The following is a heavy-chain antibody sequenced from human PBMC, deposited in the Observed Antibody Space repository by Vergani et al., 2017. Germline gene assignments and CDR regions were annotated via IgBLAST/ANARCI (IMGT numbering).Heavy chain of an antibody. CDR2: ISAYNGNT. J-gene: IGHJ6*02. D-gene: IGHD3-22*01. Sequence: QVQLVQSGAEVKKPGASVKVSCKASGYTFTSYGISWVRQAPGQGLEWMGWISAYNGNTNYAQKLQGRVTMTTDTSTSTAYMELRSLRAEDPAVYYCARGGDSSGYSGPHYYYGMDVWGQGTTVTVSS. CDR3: ARGGDSSGYSGPHYYYGMDV. CDR1: GYTFTSYG. V-gene: IGHV1-18*01.